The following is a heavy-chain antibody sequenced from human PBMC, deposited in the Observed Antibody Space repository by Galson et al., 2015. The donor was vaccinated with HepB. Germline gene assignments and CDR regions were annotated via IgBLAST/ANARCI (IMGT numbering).Heavy chain of an antibody. D-gene: IGHD6-6*01. J-gene: IGHJ6*03. CDR2: IIPIFGTA. CDR1: GGTFSSYA. Sequence: SVKVSCKAPGGTFSSYAISWVRQAPGQGLEWMGGIIPIFGTANYAQKFQGRVTITADESTSTAYMELSSLRSEDTAVYYCAIPSSSDYYYYYMDVWGKGTTVTVSS. CDR3: AIPSSSDYYYYYMDV. V-gene: IGHV1-69*13.